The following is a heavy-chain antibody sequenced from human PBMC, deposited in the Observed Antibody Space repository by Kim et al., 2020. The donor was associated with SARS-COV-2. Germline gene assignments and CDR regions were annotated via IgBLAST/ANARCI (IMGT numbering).Heavy chain of an antibody. CDR2: INHSGST. CDR3: ARAFGGVIVRH. J-gene: IGHJ4*02. V-gene: IGHV4-34*01. Sequence: SETLSLTCAVYGGSFSGYYWSWIRQPPGKGLEWIGEINHSGSTNYNPSLKSRVTISVDTSKNQFSLKLSSVTAADTAVYYCARAFGGVIVRHWGQGTLVT. D-gene: IGHD3-16*02. CDR1: GGSFSGYY.